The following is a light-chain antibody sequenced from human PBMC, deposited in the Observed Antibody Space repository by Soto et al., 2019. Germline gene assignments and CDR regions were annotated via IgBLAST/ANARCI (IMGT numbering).Light chain of an antibody. Sequence: QSALTQPASVSGSPGQSITISCTGTSSDVGSYNYVSWYQQHPGKAPKLMIYEVRNRPSGVSDRFSGSKSGKTASLTIFGLQAEDEADYYCQSYDSSLSAVVFGGVTKLTVL. CDR2: EVR. J-gene: IGLJ2*01. CDR1: SSDVGSYNY. V-gene: IGLV2-14*01. CDR3: QSYDSSLSAVV.